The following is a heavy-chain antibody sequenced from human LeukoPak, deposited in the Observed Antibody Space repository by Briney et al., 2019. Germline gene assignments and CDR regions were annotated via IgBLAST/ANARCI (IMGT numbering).Heavy chain of an antibody. D-gene: IGHD6-13*01. J-gene: IGHJ5*02. CDR3: ARHGKASSWYRGNWFDP. CDR2: IYTSVST. CDR1: GGSISSYY. Sequence: PSETLSLTCTVSGGSISSYYWSWIRQPPGKGLEWIGYIYTSVSTNYNPSLKSRVTISVDTSKNQFSLKLSSVTAADTAVYYCARHGKASSWYRGNWFDPWGQGTLVTVSS. V-gene: IGHV4-4*09.